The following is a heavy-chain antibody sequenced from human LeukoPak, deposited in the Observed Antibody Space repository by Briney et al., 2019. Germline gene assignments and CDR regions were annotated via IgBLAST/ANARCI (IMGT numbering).Heavy chain of an antibody. V-gene: IGHV1-18*01. Sequence: ASVKVSCKVSGYALSESSIHWVRQAPGQGLEWMGWISAYNGNTNYAQKLQGRVTMTTDTSTSTAYMELRSLRSDDTAVYYCARDGGRIAARTLLVRCIDYWGQGTLVTVSS. CDR1: GYALSESS. CDR2: ISAYNGNT. D-gene: IGHD6-6*01. J-gene: IGHJ4*02. CDR3: ARDGGRIAARTLLVRCIDY.